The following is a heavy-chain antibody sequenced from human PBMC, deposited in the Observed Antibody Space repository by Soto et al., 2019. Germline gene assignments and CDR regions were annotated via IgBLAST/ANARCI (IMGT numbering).Heavy chain of an antibody. J-gene: IGHJ5*02. CDR3: ARVGYCSGGSCYSEWFDP. Sequence: ASVKVSCRASGYTFTSYYRHGVRQAPGRGLEWMGIINPSGGSTSYAQKFQGRVTMTRDTSTSTVYMELSSLRSEDTAVYYCARVGYCSGGSCYSEWFDPCGQGTLLTFSS. CDR2: INPSGGST. D-gene: IGHD2-15*01. V-gene: IGHV1-46*01. CDR1: GYTFTSYY.